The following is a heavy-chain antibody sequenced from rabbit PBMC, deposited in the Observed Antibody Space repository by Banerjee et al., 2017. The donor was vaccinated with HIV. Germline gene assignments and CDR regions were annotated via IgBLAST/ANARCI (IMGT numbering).Heavy chain of an antibody. V-gene: IGHV1S43*01. D-gene: IGHD1-1*01. J-gene: IGHJ4*01. CDR3: ARAYASSSGYYIRGIFYFNL. CDR1: GFSFSSYYY. CDR2: IYTSSGST. Sequence: QEQLVESGGGLVQPEGSLTLTCTASGFSFSSYYYMCWVRQAPGKGLELIACIYTSSGSTWYASWVNGRFTISRSTSLNTVDLKMTSLTAADTATYFCARAYASSSGYYIRGIFYFNLWGPGTLVTVS.